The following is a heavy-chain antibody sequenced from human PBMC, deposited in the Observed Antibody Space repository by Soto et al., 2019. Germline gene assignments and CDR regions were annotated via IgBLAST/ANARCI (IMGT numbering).Heavy chain of an antibody. J-gene: IGHJ6*02. CDR2: IYYSGIT. D-gene: IGHD1-20*01. CDR1: GGSISSYY. V-gene: IGHV4-59*01. Sequence: QVQLQESGPGLVKPSETLSLTCTVSGGSISSYYWSWIRQPPGKGLEWIGYIYYSGITNYNPSLQSRATISVDTSTNQFSLNLSSVTAADTAVYYCVRYKSNYYYGMDVWGQGTTVTVSS. CDR3: VRYKSNYYYGMDV.